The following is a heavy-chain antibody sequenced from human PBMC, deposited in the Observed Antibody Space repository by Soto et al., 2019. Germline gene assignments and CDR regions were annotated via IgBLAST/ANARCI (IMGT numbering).Heavy chain of an antibody. Sequence: QVQLVQSGAEVKKSGASVRVTCEASGYTFISYSMYWVRHAPGQGLEWMGMINPRDGTTLYAQNFQGRVTMTRDTSTRTVYMELSSLRSEDTALYYCARGGGTLDYWGQGTLVTVSS. CDR2: INPRDGTT. V-gene: IGHV1-46*01. J-gene: IGHJ4*02. CDR3: ARGGGTLDY. CDR1: GYTFISYS.